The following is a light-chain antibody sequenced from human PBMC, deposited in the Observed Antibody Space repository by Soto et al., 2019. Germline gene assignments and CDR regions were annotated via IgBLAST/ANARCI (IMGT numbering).Light chain of an antibody. Sequence: EIVLTQSPGTLSLSPGDRATLSCRASQSVSSNYLAWYQQKPGQAPRLLIYGASSRATGIPDRFSGSGSGTDFTLTISRLEPEDFAVYYCHRYRPSLPPTFGGGTKVDIK. V-gene: IGKV3-20*01. J-gene: IGKJ4*01. CDR1: QSVSSNY. CDR3: HRYRPSLPPT. CDR2: GAS.